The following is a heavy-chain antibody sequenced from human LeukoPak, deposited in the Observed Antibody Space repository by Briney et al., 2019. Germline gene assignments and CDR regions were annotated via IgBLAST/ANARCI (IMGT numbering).Heavy chain of an antibody. CDR3: AKSTSPLYYYYGMDV. Sequence: PGGSLRLSCAASGFTFSSYAMSWVRQAPGKGLEWVSAISGSGVATYYADSVKGRFTISRDNSKNTLYLQMNSLRAGDTAVYYCAKSTSPLYYYYGMDVWGQGTTVTVSS. J-gene: IGHJ6*02. CDR1: GFTFSSYA. V-gene: IGHV3-23*01. CDR2: ISGSGVAT. D-gene: IGHD2-2*01.